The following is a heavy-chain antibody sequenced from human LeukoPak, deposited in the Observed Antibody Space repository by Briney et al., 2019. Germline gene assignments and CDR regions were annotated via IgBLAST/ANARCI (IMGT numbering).Heavy chain of an antibody. CDR3: ARDFTQGYYDSSGYYSDY. J-gene: IGHJ4*02. Sequence: GGSLRLSCAASGFTFSDYYMSGIRQAPGKGLEWVSYISSSGSTVYHADSVKGRFTISRDNAKNSLYLQMNSLRAEDTAVYYCARDFTQGYYDSSGYYSDYWGQGTLVTVSS. CDR1: GFTFSDYY. V-gene: IGHV3-11*01. CDR2: ISSSGSTV. D-gene: IGHD3-22*01.